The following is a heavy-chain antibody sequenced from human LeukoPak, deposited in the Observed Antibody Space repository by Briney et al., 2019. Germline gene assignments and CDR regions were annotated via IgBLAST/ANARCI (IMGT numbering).Heavy chain of an antibody. D-gene: IGHD6-6*01. V-gene: IGHV3-21*04. J-gene: IGHJ4*02. CDR3: ARDNPAARAFDY. CDR2: ITSSSSHV. CDR1: GFTFSTYS. Sequence: GGSLRLSCAASGFTFSTYSMNWVRQAPGTGLEWVSSITSSSSHVYYSDSVKGRFTISRDNAKSSLYLQMNSLRAEDTAVYYCARDNPAARAFDYWGQGTLVTVSS.